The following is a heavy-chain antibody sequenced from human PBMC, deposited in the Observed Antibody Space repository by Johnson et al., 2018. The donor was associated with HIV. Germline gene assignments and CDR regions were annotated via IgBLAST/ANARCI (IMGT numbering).Heavy chain of an antibody. D-gene: IGHD1-26*01. CDR1: GFTFSSYA. CDR2: ISSSGGST. CDR3: AREGVGVNAFDI. V-gene: IGHV3-64*01. J-gene: IGHJ3*02. Sequence: VQLVESGGGLVRPGGSLRVSCAASGFTFSSYAMHWVRQAPGKGLEYVSGISSSGGSTDYGNSVKGRFTISRDNSRNTLYLQMGRLRAEDMAVYYCAREGVGVNAFDIWGQGTMVTVSS.